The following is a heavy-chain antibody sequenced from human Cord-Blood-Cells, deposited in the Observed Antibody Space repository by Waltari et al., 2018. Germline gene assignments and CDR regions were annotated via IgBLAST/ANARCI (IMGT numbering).Heavy chain of an antibody. CDR1: GYSISSGYY. V-gene: IGHV4-38-2*02. Sequence: QVQLQESGPGLVKPSETLSLTCAVSGYSISSGYYWGWIRQPPGKGLEWIGSIYHSGITYYNPSLKSRVTISVDTSKNQFSLKLSSVTTADTAVYYCARDAAEEDYYYYGMDVWGQGTTVTVSS. J-gene: IGHJ6*02. CDR2: IYHSGIT. CDR3: ARDAAEEDYYYYGMDV. D-gene: IGHD6-25*01.